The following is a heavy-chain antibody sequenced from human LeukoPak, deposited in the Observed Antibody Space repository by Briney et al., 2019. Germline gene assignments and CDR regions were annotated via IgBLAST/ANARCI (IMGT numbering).Heavy chain of an antibody. J-gene: IGHJ4*02. CDR1: GGSISSYY. D-gene: IGHD4-17*01. V-gene: IGHV4-59*01. Sequence: SETLSLTCTVSGGSISSYYWSWIRQPPGKGLEWIGYIYYSGSTNYNPSLKSRVTISVDTSKNQFSLKLGSVTAADTAVYYCARAHYGDYIDYWGQGTLVTVSS. CDR2: IYYSGST. CDR3: ARAHYGDYIDY.